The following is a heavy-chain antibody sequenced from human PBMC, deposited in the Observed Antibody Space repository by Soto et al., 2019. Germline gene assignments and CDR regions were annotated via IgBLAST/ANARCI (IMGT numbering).Heavy chain of an antibody. CDR3: ARGMHACFTHCFGP. CDR2: TSYTGNT. Sequence: PSVPPPHTWLVSGGTIASPRWRCISEFPGKGLEWIAYTSYTGNTNYNPSLKSRVTISLDTSKNQLSLKLTSMTAADTAVYFSARGMHACFTHCFGPWGEGTLVTVYS. J-gene: IGHJ5*02. CDR1: GGTIASPR. D-gene: IGHD3-16*01. V-gene: IGHV4-59*11.